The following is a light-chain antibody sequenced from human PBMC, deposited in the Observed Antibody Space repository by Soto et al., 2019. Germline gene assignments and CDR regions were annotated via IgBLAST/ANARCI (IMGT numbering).Light chain of an antibody. J-gene: IGKJ2*01. V-gene: IGKV3-20*01. CDR2: GAS. Sequence: DIVLTQSPGTLSLSPGEGATLTCRASQSVRDNYVAWYQQKPGQAPRLLLYGASSRATGIPDRISGSGSEADFTLSISRLEPEDFAVYYCQQYGASPYTFGQGTKLEIK. CDR1: QSVRDNY. CDR3: QQYGASPYT.